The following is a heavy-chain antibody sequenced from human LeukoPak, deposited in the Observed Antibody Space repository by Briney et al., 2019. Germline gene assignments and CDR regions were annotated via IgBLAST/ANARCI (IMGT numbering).Heavy chain of an antibody. V-gene: IGHV3-23*01. J-gene: IGHJ4*02. D-gene: IGHD4-17*01. CDR3: AKRGSDGDYVFDY. CDR2: ISGSGGST. CDR1: GFTFSSYA. Sequence: GGSLRLSCAASGFTFSSYAMSWVRQAPGKGLEWVSAISGSGGSTYYADSVEGRFTISRDNSKNTLYLQMNSLRAEDTAVYYCAKRGSDGDYVFDYWGQGTLVTVSS.